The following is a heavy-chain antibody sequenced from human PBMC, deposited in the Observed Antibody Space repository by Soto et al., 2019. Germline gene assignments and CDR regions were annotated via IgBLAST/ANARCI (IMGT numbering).Heavy chain of an antibody. V-gene: IGHV3-53*01. D-gene: IGHD3-22*01. CDR3: ARRGSDFESSGYYPLFDY. CDR2: IYGGDDT. J-gene: IGHJ4*01. CDR1: GFTVSSNY. Sequence: PGGSLRLSCAASGFTVSSNYMSWVRQPPGKGLEWVSVIYGGDDTYYPDSVKGRFTISRDNSNNMYLQMNSLRADDTAVYYCARRGSDFESSGYYPLFDYWGHGTLVTVSS.